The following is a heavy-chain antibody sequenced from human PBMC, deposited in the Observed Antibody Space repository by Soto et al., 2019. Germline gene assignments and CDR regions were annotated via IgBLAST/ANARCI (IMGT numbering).Heavy chain of an antibody. Sequence: VQLVESGGGLVQPGGSLSLSCAASGFTFSSYAMHWVRQAPGKGLEYVSAISSYGGSTYYANSVKGRFTISRDNSKNTLYLQMGSLRAEDMAVYYCARDPDSSGYYYFDYWGQGTLVTVSS. CDR2: ISSYGGST. CDR1: GFTFSSYA. J-gene: IGHJ4*02. CDR3: ARDPDSSGYYYFDY. D-gene: IGHD3-22*01. V-gene: IGHV3-64*01.